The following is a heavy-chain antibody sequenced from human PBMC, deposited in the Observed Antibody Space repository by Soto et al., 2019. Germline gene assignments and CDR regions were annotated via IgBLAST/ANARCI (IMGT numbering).Heavy chain of an antibody. V-gene: IGHV1-69*06. CDR3: ARRSSGYATFDY. CDR1: GGTFSSYA. Sequence: ASVKVSCKASGGTFSSYAISGVRQAPGQGLEWMGGIIPIFGTANYAQKFQGRVTITADKSTSTAYMELSSLRSEDTAVYYCARRSSGYATFDYWGQGTLVTVSS. CDR2: IIPIFGTA. D-gene: IGHD5-12*01. J-gene: IGHJ4*02.